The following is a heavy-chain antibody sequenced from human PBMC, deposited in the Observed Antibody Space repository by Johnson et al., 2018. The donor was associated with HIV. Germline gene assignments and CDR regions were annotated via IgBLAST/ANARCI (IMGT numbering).Heavy chain of an antibody. Sequence: QVQLVESGGGVVQPGGSLRLSCAASGFPFSNYGMHWVRQAPGKGLEWVAFIRFDGSNKYYADSVKGRFTISRDNSKNTLYLQINSLRAEDTAVYYCARDSMVQGVMWAFDIWGQGTMVTVSS. V-gene: IGHV3-30*02. CDR1: GFPFSNYG. D-gene: IGHD3-10*01. J-gene: IGHJ3*02. CDR3: ARDSMVQGVMWAFDI. CDR2: IRFDGSNK.